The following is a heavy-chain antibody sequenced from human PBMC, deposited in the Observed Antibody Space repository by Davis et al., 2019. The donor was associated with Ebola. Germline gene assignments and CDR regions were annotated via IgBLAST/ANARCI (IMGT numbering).Heavy chain of an antibody. CDR2: ISYDGSNK. V-gene: IGHV3-30*18. CDR3: AKDLTEVYAILYYYGMDV. J-gene: IGHJ6*02. D-gene: IGHD2-8*01. Sequence: PGGSLRLSCSASGFTFSSYGMHWVRQAPGKGLEWVAVISYDGSNKYYADSVKGRFTISRDNSKNTLYLQMNSLRAEDTAVYYCAKDLTEVYAILYYYGMDVWGQGTTVTVSS. CDR1: GFTFSSYG.